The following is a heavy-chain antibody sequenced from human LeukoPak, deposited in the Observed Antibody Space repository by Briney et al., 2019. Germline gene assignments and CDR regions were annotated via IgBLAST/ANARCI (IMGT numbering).Heavy chain of an antibody. CDR1: GGSISRSGHY. V-gene: IGHV4-31*03. CDR2: IYYTWTT. D-gene: IGHD4-11*01. Sequence: SQTLSLTCTVSGGSISRSGHYWSWIRQYPGKGLEWIAYIYYTWTTYYNPSLKSRVTISLDTSNNQFSLELTSVTAADTAVYYCGRDSAVSTSVDFDNWGQGTLVTVSS. J-gene: IGHJ4*02. CDR3: GRDSAVSTSVDFDN.